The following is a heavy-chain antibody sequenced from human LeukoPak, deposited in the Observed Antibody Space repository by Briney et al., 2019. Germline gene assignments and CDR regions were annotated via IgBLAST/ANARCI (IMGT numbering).Heavy chain of an antibody. CDR1: GGSISSYY. Sequence: KTSETLSLTCTVSGGSISSYYWSWIRQPPGKGLEWIGYIYYSGSTNYNPSLKSRVTISVDTSKNQFSLKLSSVTAADTAVYYCARGYTYYDILTGYYPPPYHFDYWGQGTLVTVSS. CDR2: IYYSGST. V-gene: IGHV4-59*01. D-gene: IGHD3-9*01. J-gene: IGHJ4*02. CDR3: ARGYTYYDILTGYYPPPYHFDY.